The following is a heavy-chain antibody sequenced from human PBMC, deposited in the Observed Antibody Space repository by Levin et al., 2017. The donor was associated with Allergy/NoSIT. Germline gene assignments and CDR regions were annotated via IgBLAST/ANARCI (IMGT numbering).Heavy chain of an antibody. CDR2: IYYNGRT. V-gene: IGHV4-39*07. CDR3: ARVMSAISANGPEL. CDR1: GGSISTSSYH. J-gene: IGHJ4*02. Sequence: KASETLSLTCTVSGGSISTSSYHWGWIRQPPGKGLEWIGNIYYNGRTYYNPSLESRVTISIDTSKNQFFLKLTSVTAAETAVYYCARVMSAISANGPELWGRGTSVTVSS. D-gene: IGHD6-13*01.